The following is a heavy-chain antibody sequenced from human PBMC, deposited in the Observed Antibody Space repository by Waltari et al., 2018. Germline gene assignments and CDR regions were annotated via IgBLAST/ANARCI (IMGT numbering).Heavy chain of an antibody. V-gene: IGHV3-21*01. CDR2: ISGSGRSYI. CDR3: TRDLYGRGGDYFDP. Sequence: YDMNWVRQAPGRGLEWVASISGSGRSYIFYTDSVKGRFTISRDNAKNSLFLQMNSLRAEDTAVYHCTRDLYGRGGDYFDPWGQGTLVTVSS. J-gene: IGHJ4*02. CDR1: YD. D-gene: IGHD2-8*01.